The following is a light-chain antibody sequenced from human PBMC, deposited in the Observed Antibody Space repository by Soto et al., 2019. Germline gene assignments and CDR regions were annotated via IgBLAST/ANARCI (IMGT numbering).Light chain of an antibody. V-gene: IGKV3-15*01. Sequence: EIVMTQSPATLSVSPGERATLSCSASQSVSINLAWYQQKPGQAPRLLIYGASTRATGIPARFSGSGSGTDFTLTISSLQSEDFAVYYCQQYNNWPPLTFGGGTKVEIK. CDR2: GAS. CDR3: QQYNNWPPLT. CDR1: QSVSIN. J-gene: IGKJ4*01.